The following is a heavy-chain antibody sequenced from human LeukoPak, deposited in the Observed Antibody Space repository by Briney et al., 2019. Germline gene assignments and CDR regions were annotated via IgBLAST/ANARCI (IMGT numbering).Heavy chain of an antibody. J-gene: IGHJ3*02. D-gene: IGHD3-10*01. CDR3: AKDKGGSEIYAFDI. CDR2: ISSDGSNK. Sequence: GRSLRLSCAASGFPFSIYTMHWVRQAPGKGLEWVAVISSDGSNKYYADSVRGRFTISRDNSKNTLYLQMNSLRAEDTAVYYCAKDKGGSEIYAFDIWGQGTMVTVSP. V-gene: IGHV3-30*04. CDR1: GFPFSIYT.